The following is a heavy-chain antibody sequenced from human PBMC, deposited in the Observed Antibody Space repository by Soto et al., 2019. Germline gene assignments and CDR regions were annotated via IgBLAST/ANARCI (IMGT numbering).Heavy chain of an antibody. CDR3: ARDRNDYVWGSYRYPYDY. J-gene: IGHJ4*02. CDR2: IIPIFGTA. V-gene: IGHV1-69*13. Sequence: GASGKVSCKSSGGTFSSYAISWVRQAPGQGLEWMGGIIPIFGTANYAQKFQGRVTITADESPSTGYMELSSLRSEDTAVYYCARDRNDYVWGSYRYPYDYWGQGNLVTVSS. CDR1: GGTFSSYA. D-gene: IGHD3-16*02.